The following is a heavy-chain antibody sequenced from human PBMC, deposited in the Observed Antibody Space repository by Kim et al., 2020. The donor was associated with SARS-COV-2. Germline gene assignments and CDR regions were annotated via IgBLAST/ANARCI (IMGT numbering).Heavy chain of an antibody. J-gene: IGHJ6*02. D-gene: IGHD6-13*01. V-gene: IGHV3-9*01. CDR3: AKDIQYASSWEYFYYSMDV. Sequence: GRSTISRDNAKNSLYLQMNSLRAEDTALYYCAKDIQYASSWEYFYYSMDVWGQGTTVTVSS.